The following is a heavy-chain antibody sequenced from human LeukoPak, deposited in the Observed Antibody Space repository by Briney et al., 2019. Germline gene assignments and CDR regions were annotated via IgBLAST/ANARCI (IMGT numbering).Heavy chain of an antibody. CDR1: GFTFSSYE. CDR2: ISSSGSTI. D-gene: IGHD6-6*01. J-gene: IGHJ4*02. Sequence: GSLRLSCAASGFTFSSYEMNWVRQAPGKGLEWVSYISSSGSTIYYADSVEGRFTISRDNAKNSLYLQMDSLRAEDTAVYYCARGPSSPLTHWGQGTLVTVSS. V-gene: IGHV3-48*03. CDR3: ARGPSSPLTH.